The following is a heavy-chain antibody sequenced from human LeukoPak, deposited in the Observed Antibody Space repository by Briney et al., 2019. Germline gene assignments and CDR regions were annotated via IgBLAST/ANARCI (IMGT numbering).Heavy chain of an antibody. D-gene: IGHD2-2*01. CDR1: GGSISSGSFY. CDR2: IYTSGST. V-gene: IGHV4-61*09. CDR3: AGGPASIYYYFYYMDV. Sequence: PSETLSLTCTVSGGSISSGSFYWSWIRQPAGKGLEWIGHIYTSGSTNYNPSLKSRVTISVDTSKNQFSLKLSSVTAADTAVYYCAGGPASIYYYFYYMDVWGKGTTVTVSS. J-gene: IGHJ6*03.